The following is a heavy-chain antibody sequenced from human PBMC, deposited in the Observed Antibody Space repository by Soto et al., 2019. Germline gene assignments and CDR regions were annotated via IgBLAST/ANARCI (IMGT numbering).Heavy chain of an antibody. V-gene: IGHV4-4*07. Sequence: NPSETLSLTCAVSGGSISNYYWSWIRQPAGKGLEWIGRIYTSGNTNYNPSLKGRVTMSVDMSKNQFSLKLSSVAAADTAVYYCASDDNGDTGRAFDAWGQGTLVTVSS. J-gene: IGHJ5*02. CDR2: IYTSGNT. CDR1: GGSISNYY. D-gene: IGHD3-10*01. CDR3: ASDDNGDTGRAFDA.